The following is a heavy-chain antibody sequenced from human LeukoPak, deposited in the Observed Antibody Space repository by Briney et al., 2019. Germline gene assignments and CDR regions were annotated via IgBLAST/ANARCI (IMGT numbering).Heavy chain of an antibody. CDR3: AREVGGSAFDI. J-gene: IGHJ3*02. D-gene: IGHD3-16*01. Sequence: GGSLRLSCAASGFTFSSYDMIWVRQAPGKGLEWVSSISGSGGYTYYADSVKGRFTISRDDSKNTLYLQMNNLRAEDTAVYYCAREVGGSAFDIWGQGTMVTVSS. CDR2: ISGSGGYT. CDR1: GFTFSSYD. V-gene: IGHV3-23*01.